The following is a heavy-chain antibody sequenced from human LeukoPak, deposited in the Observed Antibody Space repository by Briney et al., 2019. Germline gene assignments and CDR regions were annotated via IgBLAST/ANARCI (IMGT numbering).Heavy chain of an antibody. CDR1: GFIFSRSA. CDR2: ISYDGSSI. J-gene: IGHJ4*02. CDR3: ARNPVGNYDFDY. V-gene: IGHV3-30-3*01. Sequence: GRSLRLSCAASGFIFSRSAMHWVRQSPGKGLEWVAVISYDGSSIYYADSVKGRFTISRDNSRDTLYLQMNSLRAEDTAVYYCARNPVGNYDFDYWGQGTLVTVSS. D-gene: IGHD3-22*01.